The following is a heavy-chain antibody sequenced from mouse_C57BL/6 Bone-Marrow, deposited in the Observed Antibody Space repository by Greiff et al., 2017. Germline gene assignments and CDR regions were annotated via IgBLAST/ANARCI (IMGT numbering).Heavy chain of an antibody. J-gene: IGHJ1*03. CDR3: TGWLLPLDFDV. CDR2: IRNKANNHAT. Sequence: EVMLVESGGGLVQPGGSMKLSCAASGFTFSDAWMDWVRQSPEKGLAWVAEIRNKANNHATYYAESVKGRFTISRDDSKSSVCLQMNSLRAEDTGIYYCTGWLLPLDFDVWGTGTPVTVSS. V-gene: IGHV6-6*01. CDR1: GFTFSDAW. D-gene: IGHD2-3*01.